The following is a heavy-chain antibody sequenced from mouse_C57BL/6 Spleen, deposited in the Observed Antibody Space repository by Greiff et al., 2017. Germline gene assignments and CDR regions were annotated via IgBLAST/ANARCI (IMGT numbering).Heavy chain of an antibody. CDR1: GFSFNTYA. CDR2: IRSKSNNYAT. D-gene: IGHD3-1*01. J-gene: IGHJ4*01. CDR3: VRDSGGN. V-gene: IGHV10-1*01. Sequence: EVQVVESGGGLVQPKGSLQLSCAASGFSFNTYAMNWVRQAPGKGLEWVARIRSKSNNYATYYADSVKDRVTISRDDSESMLYLQMNNLKTEDTAMYYCVRDSGGNWGQGASGSVSS.